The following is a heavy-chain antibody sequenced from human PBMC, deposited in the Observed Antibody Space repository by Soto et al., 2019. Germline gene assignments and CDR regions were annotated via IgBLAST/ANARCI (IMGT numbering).Heavy chain of an antibody. J-gene: IGHJ4*02. CDR2: MRSKADNYET. Sequence: EVQLVESGGGSVQPGASLKLSCSTSGFTFSASHMHWVRQAPGKGLEWVGHMRSKADNYETAYGASVRGRFTVSRDDSKNTAYLQMDSLKAEDTAVYYCARQTVSCHDFWGQGTRVTVSS. CDR1: GFTFSASH. D-gene: IGHD2-2*01. V-gene: IGHV3-73*01. CDR3: ARQTVSCHDF.